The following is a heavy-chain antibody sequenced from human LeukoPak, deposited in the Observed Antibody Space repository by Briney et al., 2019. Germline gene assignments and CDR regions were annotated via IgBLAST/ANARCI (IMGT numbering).Heavy chain of an antibody. CDR1: GGSISSSSYY. V-gene: IGHV4-39*07. Sequence: SETLSLTCTVSGGSISSSSYYWGWIRQPPGKGLEWIGSIYYSGSTNYNPSLKSRVTISVDTSKIHFSLELTSVTAADAAVYYCAVSSSPLGYYYYMDVWGKGTTVTVSS. J-gene: IGHJ6*03. CDR2: IYYSGST. D-gene: IGHD6-6*01. CDR3: AVSSSPLGYYYYMDV.